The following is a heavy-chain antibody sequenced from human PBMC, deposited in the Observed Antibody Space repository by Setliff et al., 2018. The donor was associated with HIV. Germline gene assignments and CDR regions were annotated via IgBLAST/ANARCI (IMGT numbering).Heavy chain of an antibody. Sequence: SETLSLTCAVYGGSFSEYYWSWIRQSPGKGLEWIGEINHSGSTHYNPPLKSRATISVDTSKNQFSLRLNSVTAADTAVYYCARHSITLVVGVPERDGAFDIWGQGTMVTVSS. V-gene: IGHV4-34*01. D-gene: IGHD3-22*01. J-gene: IGHJ3*02. CDR1: GGSFSEYY. CDR3: ARHSITLVVGVPERDGAFDI. CDR2: INHSGST.